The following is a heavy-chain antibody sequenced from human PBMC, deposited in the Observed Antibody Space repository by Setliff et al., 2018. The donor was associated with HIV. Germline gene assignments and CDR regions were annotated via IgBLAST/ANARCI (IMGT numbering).Heavy chain of an antibody. CDR1: GDIPRHYG. J-gene: IGHJ6*03. D-gene: IGHD5-18*01. V-gene: IGHV1-18*01. Sequence: ASVKVSCKASGDIPRHYGFNWVRQAPGQGLEWVGSVIPVFGEPHYAQKFQGRVTLTTDTSTSTAYMEVKSLRSDDTAVYYCARFEGRDKRGYSYGAYYYYMDVWGKGTTVTVSS. CDR3: ARFEGRDKRGYSYGAYYYYMDV. CDR2: VIPVFGEP.